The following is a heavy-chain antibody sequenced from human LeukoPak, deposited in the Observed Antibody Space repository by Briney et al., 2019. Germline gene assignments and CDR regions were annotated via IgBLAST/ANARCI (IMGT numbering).Heavy chain of an antibody. CDR2: IYSGGTT. CDR1: GFTVSSNY. Sequence: PGGSLRLSCEASGFTVSSNYMSWVRQAPGKGLEWVSVIYSGGTTYYADFVKGQFTISRDNSKNTLYLQMSSLRAEDTAVYYCAGGLRSGYSGFKCWGQGTLVTVSS. V-gene: IGHV3-53*01. D-gene: IGHD3-22*01. J-gene: IGHJ4*02. CDR3: AGGLRSGYSGFKC.